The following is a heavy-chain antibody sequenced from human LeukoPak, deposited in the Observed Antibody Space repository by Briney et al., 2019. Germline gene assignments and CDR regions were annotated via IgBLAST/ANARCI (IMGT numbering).Heavy chain of an antibody. CDR3: ARLGYRYGQYYFDH. J-gene: IGHJ4*02. D-gene: IGHD5-18*01. Sequence: EASVKVSCKASGYSFSDYGITWVRQAPGQGLEWMGWNSYNGDTNYAQNLQDSVTLTTDTSTSTAYMELRSLGSDDTAVYYCARLGYRYGQYYFDHWGQGTLVTVSS. CDR1: GYSFSDYG. V-gene: IGHV1-18*01. CDR2: NSYNGDT.